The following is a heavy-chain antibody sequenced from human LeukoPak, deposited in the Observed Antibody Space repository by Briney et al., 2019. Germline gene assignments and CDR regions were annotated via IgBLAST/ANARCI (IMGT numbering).Heavy chain of an antibody. CDR1: GYTFTSYD. CDR2: MNPNSGNT. D-gene: IGHD3-22*01. J-gene: IGHJ4*02. V-gene: IGHV1-8*01. Sequence: RASVKVSCKASGYTFTSYDINWVRQATGQGLEWMGWMNPNSGNTGYAQKFQGRVTMTRNTSISTAYMELSSLRSEDTAVYYCARGDYYYDSSGYYSPRFDYWGQGTLVTVSS. CDR3: ARGDYYYDSSGYYSPRFDY.